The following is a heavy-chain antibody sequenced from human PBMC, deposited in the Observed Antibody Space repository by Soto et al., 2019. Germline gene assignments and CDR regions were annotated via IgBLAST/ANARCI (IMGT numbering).Heavy chain of an antibody. V-gene: IGHV3-74*01. CDR2: INSDGSTT. Sequence: EVQLVESGGGLVQPGGSLRLSCAASGFTFSSYWMLWVRQAPGKGLVWVSRINSDGSTTSYADSVKGRFTISRDNAKNTLYLQMNSLRAEDTAVYYCARLNPGYSYVNYWGQGTLVTVSS. D-gene: IGHD5-18*01. J-gene: IGHJ4*02. CDR3: ARLNPGYSYVNY. CDR1: GFTFSSYW.